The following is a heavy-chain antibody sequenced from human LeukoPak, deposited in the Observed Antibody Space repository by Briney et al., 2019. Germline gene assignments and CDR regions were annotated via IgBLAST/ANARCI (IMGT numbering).Heavy chain of an antibody. V-gene: IGHV3-7*04. J-gene: IGHJ4*02. CDR3: ARGVFYPDY. Sequence: GGSLRLSCAASGFTFSSYWMTWVRQAPGKGLEWVANIKEDGSEKYYVDSVKGRFTISRDNAKNSLYLQMDSLRAEDTALYYCARGVFYPDYWGQGTLITVSS. CDR2: IKEDGSEK. CDR1: GFTFSSYW. D-gene: IGHD2/OR15-2a*01.